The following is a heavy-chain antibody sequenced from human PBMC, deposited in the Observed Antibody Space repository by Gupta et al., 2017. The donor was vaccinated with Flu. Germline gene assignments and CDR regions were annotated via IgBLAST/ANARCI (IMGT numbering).Heavy chain of an antibody. J-gene: IGHJ4*02. CDR2: IWYDGSNK. Sequence: QVQLVESGGGVVQPGRSLRLSCAASGFTFSSYGMHWLRQAPGKGLEWVAVIWYDGSNKYYADSVKGRFTISRDNSKNTLYLQMNSLRAEDTAVYYCARHRGVGATGQVLDYWGQGTLVTVSS. V-gene: IGHV3-33*01. CDR1: GFTFSSYG. D-gene: IGHD1-26*01. CDR3: ARHRGVGATGQVLDY.